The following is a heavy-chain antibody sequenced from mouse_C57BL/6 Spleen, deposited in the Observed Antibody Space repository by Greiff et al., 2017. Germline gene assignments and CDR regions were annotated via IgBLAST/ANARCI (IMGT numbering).Heavy chain of an antibody. D-gene: IGHD1-1*01. CDR3: ARSGYYGSTSFDY. CDR2: INPSTGGT. Sequence: VQLQQSGPELVKPGASVKISCKASGYSFTGYYMNWVKQSPEKSLEWIGEINPSTGGTTYNQKFKAKDTLTVDKSSSTAYMQLKSLTSEDSAVXYCARSGYYGSTSFDYWGQGTTLTVSS. CDR1: GYSFTGYY. V-gene: IGHV1-42*01. J-gene: IGHJ2*01.